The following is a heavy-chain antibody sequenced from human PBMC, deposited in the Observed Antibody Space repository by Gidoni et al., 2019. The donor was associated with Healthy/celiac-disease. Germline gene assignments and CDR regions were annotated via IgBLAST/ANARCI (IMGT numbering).Heavy chain of an antibody. V-gene: IGHV4-34*01. Sequence: QVQLQQWGAGLLKPSETLSLTCAVYGGSFSGYYWSWIRQPPGKGLEWIGEINHSGSTNYNPSLKSRVTISVDTSKNQFSLKLSSVTAADTAVYYCARDKVRAAHDYWGQGTLVTVSS. CDR1: GGSFSGYY. CDR2: INHSGST. J-gene: IGHJ4*02. D-gene: IGHD6-6*01. CDR3: ARDKVRAAHDY.